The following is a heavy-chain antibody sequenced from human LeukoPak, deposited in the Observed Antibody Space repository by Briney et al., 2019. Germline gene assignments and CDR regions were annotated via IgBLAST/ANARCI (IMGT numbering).Heavy chain of an antibody. CDR2: ISSSGSTI. D-gene: IGHD6-13*01. CDR1: GFTFSSYE. CDR3: AGNIAAAGYFDY. J-gene: IGHJ4*02. Sequence: GGSLRLSCAASGFTFSSYEMNWVRQAPGKGLEWVSYISSSGSTIYYADSVKGRFTISRDNAKNSLYLQMNSLRAEDTAVYYCAGNIAAAGYFDYWGQGTLVTVSS. V-gene: IGHV3-48*03.